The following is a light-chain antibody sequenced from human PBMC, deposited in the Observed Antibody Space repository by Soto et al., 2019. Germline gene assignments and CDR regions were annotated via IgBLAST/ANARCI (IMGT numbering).Light chain of an antibody. CDR1: SSDIGAYNY. J-gene: IGLJ1*01. V-gene: IGLV2-14*01. Sequence: QSVLTQPASVSGSPGQSITISCIGTSSDIGAYNYVSWYQHHPGKAPKLIIYEVTNRPSGVSNRFSGSKSGNTASLTISGLQTEDEADYYCSSYTTTDTPYVFGTGTKLTVL. CDR2: EVT. CDR3: SSYTTTDTPYV.